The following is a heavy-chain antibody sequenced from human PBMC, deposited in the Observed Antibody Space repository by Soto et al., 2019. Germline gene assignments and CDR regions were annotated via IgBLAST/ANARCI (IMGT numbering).Heavy chain of an antibody. V-gene: IGHV4-39*01. D-gene: IGHD3-9*01. CDR3: VRFWPPPYSDALTDYTDAFDY. CDR2: IYYSGTT. CDR1: GDSITSNSYF. J-gene: IGHJ4*02. Sequence: SETLSLSCTVSGDSITSNSYFWAWIRQPPGKGLEWIGSIYYSGTTYYNPSLKSRVTISVDRSKNQFSLKLSSVTAADTAVYYFVRFWPPPYSDALTDYTDAFDYWGQGTLVTVSS.